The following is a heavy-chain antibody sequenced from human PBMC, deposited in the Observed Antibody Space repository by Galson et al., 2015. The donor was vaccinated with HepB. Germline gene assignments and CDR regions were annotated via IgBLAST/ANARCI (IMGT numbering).Heavy chain of an antibody. D-gene: IGHD1-26*01. V-gene: IGHV3-53*01. Sequence: SLRLSCAASGFTVSSNYMSWVRQAPGKGLEWVSIIYSGGSTYYADSVKGRFTISRDNSKNTLYLQMNSLRAEDTAVYYCASSVVGAYYFDYWGQGTLVTVSS. CDR2: IYSGGST. CDR3: ASSVVGAYYFDY. CDR1: GFTVSSNY. J-gene: IGHJ4*02.